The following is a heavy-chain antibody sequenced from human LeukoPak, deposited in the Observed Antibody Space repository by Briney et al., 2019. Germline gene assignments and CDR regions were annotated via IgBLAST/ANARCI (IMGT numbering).Heavy chain of an antibody. Sequence: GGSLRLSCAASGFTFSTYGMSWVRQAPGKGLEWVSAISGSGGSTYYADSVKGRFTISRDNSKNTLYLQMNSLRAEDTAVYYCAKEITMVREIIITGWDWGQGTLVTVSS. V-gene: IGHV3-23*01. CDR1: GFTFSTYG. CDR3: AKEITMVREIIITGWD. J-gene: IGHJ4*02. D-gene: IGHD3-10*01. CDR2: ISGSGGST.